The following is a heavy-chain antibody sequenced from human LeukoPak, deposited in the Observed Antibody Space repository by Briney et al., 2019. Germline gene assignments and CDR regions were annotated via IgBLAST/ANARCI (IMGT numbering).Heavy chain of an antibody. Sequence: ASVKVSCKASGGTFSSYAISWVRQAPGQGLEWMGWMNPNSGNAGYAQKSQGRVTMTRNTSISTAYMELSSLRSEDTAVYYCARLSIRAPVTTLGYWGQGTLVTVSS. D-gene: IGHD4-11*01. CDR1: GGTFSSYA. V-gene: IGHV1-8*02. J-gene: IGHJ4*02. CDR3: ARLSIRAPVTTLGY. CDR2: MNPNSGNA.